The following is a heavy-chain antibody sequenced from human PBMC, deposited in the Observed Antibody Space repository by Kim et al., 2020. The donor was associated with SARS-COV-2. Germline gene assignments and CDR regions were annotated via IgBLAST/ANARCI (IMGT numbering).Heavy chain of an antibody. CDR1: GGSISSGSYY. V-gene: IGHV4-61*02. CDR2: IYTSGST. CDR3: AIERAVAGTAYFDY. D-gene: IGHD6-19*01. Sequence: SETLSLTCTVSGGSISSGSYYWSWIRQPAGKGLEWIGRIYTSGSTNYNPSLKSRVTISVDTSKNQFSLKLSSVTAADTVVYYCAIERAVAGTAYFDYWGQGTLVTVSS. J-gene: IGHJ4*02.